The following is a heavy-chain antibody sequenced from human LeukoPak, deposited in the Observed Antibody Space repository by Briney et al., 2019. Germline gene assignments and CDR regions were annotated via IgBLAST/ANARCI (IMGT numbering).Heavy chain of an antibody. CDR3: AAPYTSSWFDL. Sequence: SVKVSCKASGFTFTSRSAVQWVRQARGQRLEWIGWIVVDSDNTNYAENFQERVTITRDMSASTSYMELSSLRSEDTAVCFCAAPYTSSWFDLWGQGTLVTVSS. CDR2: IVVDSDNT. V-gene: IGHV1-58*01. CDR1: GFTFTSRSA. J-gene: IGHJ5*02. D-gene: IGHD6-13*01.